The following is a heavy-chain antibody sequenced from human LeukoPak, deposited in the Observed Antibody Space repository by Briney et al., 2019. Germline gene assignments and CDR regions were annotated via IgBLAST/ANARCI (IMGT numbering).Heavy chain of an antibody. CDR1: GFTFDDYA. D-gene: IGHD3-22*01. CDR3: AKGMGDSSGSPFDY. V-gene: IGHV3-9*01. Sequence: GGSLRLSCAASGFTFDDYAMPWVRQAPGKGLEWVSGISWNSGSIGYADSVKGRFTISRDNAKNSLYLQMNSLRAEDTALYYCAKGMGDSSGSPFDYWGQGTLVTVSS. J-gene: IGHJ4*02. CDR2: ISWNSGSI.